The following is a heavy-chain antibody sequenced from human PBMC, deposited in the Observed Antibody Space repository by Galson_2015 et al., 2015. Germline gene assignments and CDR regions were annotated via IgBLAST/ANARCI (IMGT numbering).Heavy chain of an antibody. CDR3: ARQYSRGFDY. Sequence: CAISGDSVSSNSDAWNWIRQSPSRGLEWLGRTYYRSKWYNDYALSVKSRITINPDTSKNQFSLQLNSVTPEDTAAYYCARQYSRGFDYWGQGTLVTVSS. CDR2: TYYRSKWYN. D-gene: IGHD1-26*01. J-gene: IGHJ4*02. V-gene: IGHV6-1*01. CDR1: GDSVSSNSDA.